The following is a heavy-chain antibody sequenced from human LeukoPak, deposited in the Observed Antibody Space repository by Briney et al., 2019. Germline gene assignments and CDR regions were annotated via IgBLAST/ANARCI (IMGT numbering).Heavy chain of an antibody. D-gene: IGHD5-18*01. Sequence: GGSLRLSCAASGFTFSSYSMNWVRQAPGKGLEWVSSISGSSTYIYYADSVKGRFTISRDNAKNSLYLQMNSLRAEDTAVYYCARAGNSYGPYYYGMDVWGQGTTVTVSS. V-gene: IGHV3-21*01. J-gene: IGHJ6*02. CDR3: ARAGNSYGPYYYGMDV. CDR2: ISGSSTYI. CDR1: GFTFSSYS.